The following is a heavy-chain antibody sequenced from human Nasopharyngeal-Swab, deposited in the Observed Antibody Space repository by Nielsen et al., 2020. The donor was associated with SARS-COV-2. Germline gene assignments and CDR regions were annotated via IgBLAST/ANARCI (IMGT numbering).Heavy chain of an antibody. CDR3: ARENQEYANIWIDY. CDR1: GYTFTSNV. V-gene: IGHV7-4-1*02. Sequence: ASVNVSCKASGYTFTSNVLNWVRQAPGQGPEYIGWISTKTGAPTYAQAFTGRFVISLDTSVSTTYLQISSLKADDTVVYYCARENQEYANIWIDYWGQGTQVTVSS. CDR2: ISTKTGAP. J-gene: IGHJ4*02. D-gene: IGHD1-1*01.